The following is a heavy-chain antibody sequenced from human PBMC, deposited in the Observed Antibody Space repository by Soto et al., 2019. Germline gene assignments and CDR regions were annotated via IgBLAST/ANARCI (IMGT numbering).Heavy chain of an antibody. J-gene: IGHJ6*02. CDR1: GFTVSSNY. CDR2: IYSGGST. Sequence: EVQLVESGGGLIQPGGSLRLSCAASGFTVSSNYMSWVRQAPGKGLEWVSVIYSGGSTYYADSVKGRFTISRDNSKNTLYLQMNSLRAEDTAVYYCARDGGYYDFWSGYYIGRHNYYGMDVWGQGTTVTVSS. D-gene: IGHD3-3*01. CDR3: ARDGGYYDFWSGYYIGRHNYYGMDV. V-gene: IGHV3-53*01.